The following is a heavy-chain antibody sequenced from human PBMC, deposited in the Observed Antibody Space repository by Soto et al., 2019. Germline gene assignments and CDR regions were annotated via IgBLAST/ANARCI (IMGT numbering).Heavy chain of an antibody. V-gene: IGHV4-31*03. CDR3: ARAPGRREFDY. CDR2: IYYSGST. J-gene: IGHJ4*02. CDR1: GGSMSSGGYY. Sequence: QVQLQEEGPGLVKPSQTLSLTCTVSGGSMSSGGYYWSWIRQHPGKGLEWIGYIYYSGSTYYNPSLKSRVIISVDTSKNQFSLKLSSVTAADTAVYYSARAPGRREFDYWGQGTLVTVSS.